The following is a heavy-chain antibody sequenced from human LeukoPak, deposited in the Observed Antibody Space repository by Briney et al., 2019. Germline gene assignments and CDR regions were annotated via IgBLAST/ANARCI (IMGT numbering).Heavy chain of an antibody. CDR1: GYTFTSYY. CDR3: AREVGATDY. Sequence: ASVEASCKASGYTFTSYYLHWVRQAPGQGLEWMGIINPSDGGTTYAQKFQGRVTMTRDMSTSTVYMELSSLRSEDTAVYFCAREVGATDYWGQGTLVTVSS. J-gene: IGHJ4*02. V-gene: IGHV1-46*01. CDR2: INPSDGGT. D-gene: IGHD1-26*01.